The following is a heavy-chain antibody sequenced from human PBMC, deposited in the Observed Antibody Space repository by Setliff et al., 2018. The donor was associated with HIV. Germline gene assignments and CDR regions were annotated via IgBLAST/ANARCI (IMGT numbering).Heavy chain of an antibody. CDR2: IHYNERT. Sequence: SETLSLTCTVSGGSASNSRYYWAWIRQPPGKGLEYIGSIHYNERTYYNPSLKSRVAISIDTSKNQFSLNLTSVTAADTAVYYCARGQGCGGGCHYAFEMWGQGTMVTVSS. CDR1: GGSASNSRYY. D-gene: IGHD2-21*02. CDR3: ARGQGCGGGCHYAFEM. V-gene: IGHV4-39*01. J-gene: IGHJ3*02.